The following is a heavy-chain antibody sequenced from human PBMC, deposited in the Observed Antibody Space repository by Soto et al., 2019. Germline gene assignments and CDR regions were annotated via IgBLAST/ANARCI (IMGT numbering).Heavy chain of an antibody. CDR3: ARGNSSSWYWSDYYYGMDV. J-gene: IGHJ6*02. D-gene: IGHD6-13*01. V-gene: IGHV1-69*02. CDR1: GGTFSSYT. Sequence: QVQLVQSGAEVKKPGSSVKVSCKASGGTFSSYTISWVRQAPGQGLEWMGRIIPILGIANYAQKFQGRVTITADKSTSTAYMELSSLRSEDTAVYYCARGNSSSWYWSDYYYGMDVWGQGTTVTVSS. CDR2: IIPILGIA.